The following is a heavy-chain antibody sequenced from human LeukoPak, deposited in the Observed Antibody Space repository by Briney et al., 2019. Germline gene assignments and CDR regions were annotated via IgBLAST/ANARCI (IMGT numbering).Heavy chain of an antibody. CDR2: IYYSGST. CDR1: GGSISSGGYF. J-gene: IGHJ4*02. CDR3: ARDPSVMITCGGAPI. Sequence: SETLSLTCTVSGGSISSGGYFWSRIRQHPXKGLEWIGYIYYSGSTYYNPSLNSRVSISVDTSKNQFSLKLSSVAAADTAVYYCARDPSVMITCGGAPIWGQGTLVTVSS. D-gene: IGHD3-16*01. V-gene: IGHV4-31*03.